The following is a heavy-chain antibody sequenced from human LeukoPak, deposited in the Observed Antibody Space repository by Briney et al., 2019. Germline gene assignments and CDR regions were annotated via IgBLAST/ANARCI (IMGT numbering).Heavy chain of an antibody. V-gene: IGHV1-2*02. Sequence: ASVKVSCKASGYTFIHYYIRWLRQAPGQGLEWMGWINPNSGDTNYAQKFQGRVTMTRDTSTTTVYMELSSLRSDDTAVYFCARVDTALNHWGQGTLVTVSS. J-gene: IGHJ4*02. D-gene: IGHD5-18*01. CDR3: ARVDTALNH. CDR1: GYTFIHYY. CDR2: INPNSGDT.